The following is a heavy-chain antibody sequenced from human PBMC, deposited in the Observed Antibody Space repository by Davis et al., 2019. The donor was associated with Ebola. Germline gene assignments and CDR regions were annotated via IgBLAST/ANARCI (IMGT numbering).Heavy chain of an antibody. CDR1: GFTFSSYA. Sequence: PGGSLRLSCAASGFTFSSYAISWVRQAPGKGLEWVSVITCSGGSTNYADSVKGRFTISRDNSKNTLYLQMNSLRAEDTAVYYCAKGRGDSSGYYVFDYWGQGTLVTVSS. CDR3: AKGRGDSSGYYVFDY. D-gene: IGHD3-22*01. J-gene: IGHJ4*02. CDR2: ITCSGGST. V-gene: IGHV3-23*01.